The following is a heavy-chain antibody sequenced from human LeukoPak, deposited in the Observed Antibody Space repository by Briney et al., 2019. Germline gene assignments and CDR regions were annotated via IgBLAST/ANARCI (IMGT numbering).Heavy chain of an antibody. J-gene: IGHJ4*02. V-gene: IGHV3-11*04. Sequence: GGSLRLSCAASGFTFSDYYMSWIRQAPGKGLELVSYISSSGPIIYYADSVKGRFTISRDNAKNSLYLQMNSLRAEDTAVYYCARDDGVLLPTYWGQGTLVTVSS. CDR3: ARDDGVLLPTY. D-gene: IGHD2-15*01. CDR1: GFTFSDYY. CDR2: ISSSGPII.